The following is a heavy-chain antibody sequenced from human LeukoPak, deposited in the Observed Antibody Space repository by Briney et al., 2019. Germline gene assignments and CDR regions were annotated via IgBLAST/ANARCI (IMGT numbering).Heavy chain of an antibody. CDR2: LLPILRIA. J-gene: IGHJ4*02. Sequence: MGRLLPILRIANYAQNFQGRVTITAHKSTSTPYIKLSSLRSEDTAVYYCARGGSSSGLLDYWGQGTLVTVSS. V-gene: IGHV1-69*04. D-gene: IGHD6-6*01. CDR3: ARGGSSSGLLDY.